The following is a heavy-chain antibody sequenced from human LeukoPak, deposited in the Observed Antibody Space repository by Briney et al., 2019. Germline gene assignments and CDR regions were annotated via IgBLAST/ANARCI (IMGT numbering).Heavy chain of an antibody. Sequence: GGSLRLSCAASGFTFSNYGMSWVRQAPGKGLEWVSVISVSGRSTYYADSVKGRFTISRDNSKNNLYLQMNSLRAEDTAVYYCAKNHDSNGYHTDDAFDVWGQGTMVTVSS. CDR1: GFTFSNYG. J-gene: IGHJ3*01. V-gene: IGHV3-23*01. D-gene: IGHD3-22*01. CDR3: AKNHDSNGYHTDDAFDV. CDR2: ISVSGRST.